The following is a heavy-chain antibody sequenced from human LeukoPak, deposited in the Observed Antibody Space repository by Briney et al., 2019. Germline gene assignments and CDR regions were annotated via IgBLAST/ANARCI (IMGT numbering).Heavy chain of an antibody. D-gene: IGHD4-17*01. CDR2: IYYSGST. CDR3: ARLCQVTTCVQFEY. V-gene: IGHV4-39*01. J-gene: IGHJ4*02. Sequence: SETLSLTCTVSGDFLISGDYYWGWIRQSPGKGLTWIGSIYYSGSTLYNAAFESRVTMSVDTSKNQFSLKLRSVTAADTAVYYCARLCQVTTCVQFEYWGQGNLVTVSS. CDR1: GDFLISGDYY.